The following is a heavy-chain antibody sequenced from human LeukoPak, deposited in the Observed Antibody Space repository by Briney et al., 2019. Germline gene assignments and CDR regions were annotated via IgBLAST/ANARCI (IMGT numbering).Heavy chain of an antibody. CDR2: IKQVGSEK. Sequence: PGRSLRLSCAASGFTFSSYWMSWVRQAQGRGLEWVANIKQVGSEKYYVDSVKGRFTISRDNAKNSLYLQMNGLRAEDTAVYYCARGVTTPIYWGQGTLVTVSS. V-gene: IGHV3-7*05. D-gene: IGHD4-17*01. J-gene: IGHJ4*02. CDR3: ARGVTTPIY. CDR1: GFTFSSYW.